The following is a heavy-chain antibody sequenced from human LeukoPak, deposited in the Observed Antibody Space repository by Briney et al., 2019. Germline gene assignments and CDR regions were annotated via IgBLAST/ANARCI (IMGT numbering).Heavy chain of an antibody. V-gene: IGHV3-23*01. CDR3: ARDNYDSSGYYFD. CDR2: ISSNSDGT. CDR1: GFTFSSYA. D-gene: IGHD3-22*01. Sequence: GGSLRLSCAASGFTFSSYAMSWVRQAPGKGLEWGSAISSNSDGTYYADSVKGRFTISRDNSKNTLYLQMNSLRAEDTAVYYCARDNYDSSGYYFDWGQGTLVTVSS. J-gene: IGHJ4*02.